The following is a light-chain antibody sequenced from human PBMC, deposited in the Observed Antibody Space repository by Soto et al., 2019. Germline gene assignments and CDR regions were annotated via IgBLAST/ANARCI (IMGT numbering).Light chain of an antibody. V-gene: IGLV2-23*01. J-gene: IGLJ2*01. Sequence: QSALTQPASVSGSPGQSITISCTGTSSDVGSYNLVSWYQQHPGKAPKLMIYEGSKRPSWVSNRFSGSKSGNTASLTISGLQAEDEADYYCCSYAGSSTPGVVFGGGTKLTVL. CDR3: CSYAGSSTPGVV. CDR2: EGS. CDR1: SSDVGSYNL.